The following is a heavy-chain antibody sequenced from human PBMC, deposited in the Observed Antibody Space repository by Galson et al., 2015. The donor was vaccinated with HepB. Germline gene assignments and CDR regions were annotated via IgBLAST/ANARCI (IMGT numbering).Heavy chain of an antibody. CDR2: ISPDGSQK. V-gene: IGHV3-7*03. CDR1: RFTFSNCW. Sequence: SLRLSCAASRFTFSNCWMSWVRQAPGKGPEWVANISPDGSQKYYVESVKGRFTTSRDNAKNSMYLEMNNLRAEDTAVYYCLGYDIWGQGTLVTVSS. J-gene: IGHJ4*02. D-gene: IGHD2-15*01. CDR3: LGYDI.